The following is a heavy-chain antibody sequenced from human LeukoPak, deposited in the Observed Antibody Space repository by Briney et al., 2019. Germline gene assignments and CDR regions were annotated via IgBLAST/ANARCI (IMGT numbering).Heavy chain of an antibody. CDR1: DGSISGFY. V-gene: IGHV4-59*01. J-gene: IGHJ4*02. CDR2: IHYRGSP. Sequence: SETLSLTCTVSDGSISGFYWSWIRQPPGKGLEWIGYIHYRGSPSYNPALKSRATISVDTSKSQFSLKLNSVTAADTAVYYCARMGQRLADYWGQGTLVTVST. CDR3: ARMGQRLADY. D-gene: IGHD6-25*01.